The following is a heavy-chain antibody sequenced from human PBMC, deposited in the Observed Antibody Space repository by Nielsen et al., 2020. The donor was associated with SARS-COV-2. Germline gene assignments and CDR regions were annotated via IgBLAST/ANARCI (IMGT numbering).Heavy chain of an antibody. CDR1: GFTFDDYA. Sequence: GESLKISCAASGFTFDDYAMHWVRQAPGKGLEWVSGISWNSGSTGYADSVKGRFTISRDNAKNSLYLQMNSLRAEDTALYHCARSHALTPYGMDVWGQGTTVTVSS. CDR3: ARSHALTPYGMDV. J-gene: IGHJ6*02. V-gene: IGHV3-20*01. CDR2: ISWNSGST.